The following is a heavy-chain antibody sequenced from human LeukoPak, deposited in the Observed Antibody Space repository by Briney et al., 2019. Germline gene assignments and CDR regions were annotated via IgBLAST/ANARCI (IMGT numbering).Heavy chain of an antibody. V-gene: IGHV4-39*07. CDR1: GASISSSSYY. CDR2: INHSGST. D-gene: IGHD6-13*01. CDR3: ARFIAAASPNDAFDI. Sequence: KPSDTLSLTCTVSGASISSSSYYWSWIRQPPGKGLEWIGEINHSGSTNYNPSLKSRVTISVDTSKNQFSLKLSSVTAADTAVYYCARFIAAASPNDAFDIWGQGTMVTVSS. J-gene: IGHJ3*02.